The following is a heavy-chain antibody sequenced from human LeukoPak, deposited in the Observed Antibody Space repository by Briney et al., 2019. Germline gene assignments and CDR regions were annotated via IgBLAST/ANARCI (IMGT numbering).Heavy chain of an antibody. CDR2: IVVASGNT. J-gene: IGHJ4*02. D-gene: IGHD6-19*01. V-gene: IGHV1-58*02. CDR3: ASRVWGSSGWYQSIPPPQLDY. CDR1: GFTFTNSA. Sequence: SGKVSCKASGFTFTNSAMQCVRQARGQRLEWIGWIVVASGNTKYAQKFQERVTITRDMSTSTAYMELSSLRSEDTAVYYCASRVWGSSGWYQSIPPPQLDYWGQGTLVTVSS.